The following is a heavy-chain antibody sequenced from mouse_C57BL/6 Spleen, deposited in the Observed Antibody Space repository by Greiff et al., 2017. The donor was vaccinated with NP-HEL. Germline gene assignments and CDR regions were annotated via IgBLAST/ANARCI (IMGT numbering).Heavy chain of an antibody. V-gene: IGHV5-16*01. J-gene: IGHJ2*01. CDR2: INYDGSST. CDR3: ARVYYSNYVLDY. CDR1: GFTFSDYY. D-gene: IGHD2-5*01. Sequence: EVMLVESEGGLVQPGSSMKLSCTASGFTFSDYYMAWVRQVPEKGLEWVANINYDGSSTYYLDSLKSRFIISRDNAKNILYLQMSSLKSEDTATYYCARVYYSNYVLDYWGQGTTLTVSS.